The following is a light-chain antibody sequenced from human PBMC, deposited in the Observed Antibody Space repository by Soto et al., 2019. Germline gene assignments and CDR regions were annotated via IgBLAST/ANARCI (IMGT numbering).Light chain of an antibody. J-gene: IGLJ3*02. Sequence: QSALTQPASVSGSPGQSITISCTGTNNDIGSYDYVSWYQQLPGKAPKVIIYEVNKRPSGISHRFSGSKSVNTASLTISGLQAEDEADYYCTSYTTSGSIWVFGGGTKVTVL. V-gene: IGLV2-14*01. CDR2: EVN. CDR1: NNDIGSYDY. CDR3: TSYTTSGSIWV.